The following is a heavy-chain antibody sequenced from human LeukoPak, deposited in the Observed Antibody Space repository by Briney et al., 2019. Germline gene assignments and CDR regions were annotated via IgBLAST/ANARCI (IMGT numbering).Heavy chain of an antibody. V-gene: IGHV1-8*03. CDR2: MNPNSGNT. J-gene: IGHJ4*02. CDR3: ARGLYGDYGGDY. CDR1: GYTFTSYD. D-gene: IGHD4-17*01. Sequence: ASVKVSCKASGYTFTSYDINWVRRATGQGLEWMGWMNPNSGNTGCAQKFQGRVTITRNTSISTAYMELSSLRSEDTAVYYCARGLYGDYGGDYWGQGTLVTVSS.